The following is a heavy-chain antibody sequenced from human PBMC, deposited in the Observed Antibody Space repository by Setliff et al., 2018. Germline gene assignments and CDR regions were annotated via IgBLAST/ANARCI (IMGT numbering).Heavy chain of an antibody. V-gene: IGHV4-4*07. CDR2: IYSGGSA. CDR3: ARDRGDYGTWSYSIPHYYYYYGMDV. D-gene: IGHD3-10*01. CDR1: GGSISSYY. Sequence: KTSETLSLTCTVSGGSISSYYWSWIRQPAGKELEWIGHIYSGGSANYNPSPKSRVTITLDTSKNQFSLKLSSVTAADTAVYYCARDRGDYGTWSYSIPHYYYYYGMDVWGQGTTVTVSS. J-gene: IGHJ6*02.